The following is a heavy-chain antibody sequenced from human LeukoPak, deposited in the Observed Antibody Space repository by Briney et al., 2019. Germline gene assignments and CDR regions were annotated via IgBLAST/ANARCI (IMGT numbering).Heavy chain of an antibody. CDR1: GFTFDDYA. J-gene: IGHJ3*02. CDR2: ISWNSGSI. CDR3: WVHNGGATLGAFDI. Sequence: GGSLRLSCAASGFTFDDYAMHWVRQAPGKGLEWVSGISWNSGSIGYADSVKGRFTISRDNAKNSLYLQMNSPRAEDTALYYCWVHNGGATLGAFDIWGQGTMVTVSS. D-gene: IGHD1-26*01. V-gene: IGHV3-9*01.